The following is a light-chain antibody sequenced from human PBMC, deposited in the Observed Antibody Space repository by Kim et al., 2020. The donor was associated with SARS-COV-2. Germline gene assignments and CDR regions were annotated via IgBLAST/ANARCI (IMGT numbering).Light chain of an antibody. V-gene: IGLV3-1*01. Sequence: SYELTQPPSVSVSPGQTASITCSGDKLGDKYACWYQQKPGQSPVLVIYQDSKRPSGIPERFSGSNSGNTATLTISGTQAMDEADYYCQAWDSSTGGVFGT. CDR3: QAWDSSTGGV. CDR1: KLGDKY. CDR2: QDS. J-gene: IGLJ1*01.